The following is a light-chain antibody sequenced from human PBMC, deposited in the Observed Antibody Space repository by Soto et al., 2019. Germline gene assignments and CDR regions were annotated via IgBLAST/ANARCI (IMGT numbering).Light chain of an antibody. CDR3: QQYQTYSQ. CDR1: QSINTW. V-gene: IGKV1-5*03. J-gene: IGKJ1*01. Sequence: MTQSPSTLSASVGDRVTITCRASQSINTWLAWYQLKPGRAPKLLIYKASTLESGVSSRFSGSGSGTEFTLTISSLQPDDFATYYCQQYQTYSQFGQGTKVEIK. CDR2: KAS.